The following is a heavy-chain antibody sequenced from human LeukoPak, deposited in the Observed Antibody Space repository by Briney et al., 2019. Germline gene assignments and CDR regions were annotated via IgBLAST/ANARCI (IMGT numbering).Heavy chain of an antibody. CDR1: GFTFSDYY. V-gene: IGHV3-11*04. D-gene: IGHD1-14*01. Sequence: GGSLRLSCAASGFTFSDYYMSWIRQAPGKGLEWVSYISSSGSTIYYADSVKGRFTISRDNAKNSLYLQMNSLRAEDTAVYYCARDHRSAVYYYYYMDVWGKGTTVTVS. J-gene: IGHJ6*03. CDR3: ARDHRSAVYYYYYMDV. CDR2: ISSSGSTI.